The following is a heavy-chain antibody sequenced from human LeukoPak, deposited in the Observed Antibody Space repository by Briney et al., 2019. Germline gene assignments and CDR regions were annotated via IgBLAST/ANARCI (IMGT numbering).Heavy chain of an antibody. CDR1: GGSISSYY. CDR3: ARYSSGWYPFLDY. J-gene: IGHJ4*02. V-gene: IGHV4-59*08. CDR2: IYYSGST. Sequence: SETLSLTCTVSGGSISSYYWSWIRQPPGKGLEWIGYIYYSGSTNYNPSLKSRVTISVDTSKNQFSLKLSSVTAADTAVYYCARYSSGWYPFLDYWGQGTLVTVSS. D-gene: IGHD6-19*01.